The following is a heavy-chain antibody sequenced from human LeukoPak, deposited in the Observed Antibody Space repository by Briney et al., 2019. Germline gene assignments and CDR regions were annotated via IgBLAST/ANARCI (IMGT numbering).Heavy chain of an antibody. CDR3: AAEQWLAYDAFDI. Sequence: ASVKVSCKASGFTFTSSAVQWVRQARGQRLEWIGWNVVGSGNTNYAQKFQERVTITRDMSTSTAYMELSSLRSEDTAVYYCAAEQWLAYDAFDIWGQGTMVTVSS. V-gene: IGHV1-58*01. J-gene: IGHJ3*02. CDR2: NVVGSGNT. CDR1: GFTFTSSA. D-gene: IGHD6-19*01.